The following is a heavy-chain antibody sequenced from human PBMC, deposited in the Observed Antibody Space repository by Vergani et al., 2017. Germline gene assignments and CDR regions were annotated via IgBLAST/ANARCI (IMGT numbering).Heavy chain of an antibody. CDR3: AKYLRDSTDGLPDS. J-gene: IGHJ4*02. V-gene: IGHV3-30*02. CDR2: RGKDGINT. D-gene: IGHD2-21*02. Sequence: QLLESGGGLIQPGGSLRLSCAASGFTFSNFGMHWIRQAPGKGLEWLAYRGKDGINTRYRDAVKGRFTVSRDNSKDILYLQMDSLRSEDTALYYCAKYLRDSTDGLPDSWGPGTLVIVSS. CDR1: GFTFSNFG.